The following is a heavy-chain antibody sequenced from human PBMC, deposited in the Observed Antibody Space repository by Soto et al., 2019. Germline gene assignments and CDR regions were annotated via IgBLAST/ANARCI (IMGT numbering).Heavy chain of an antibody. CDR2: INTSGGST. V-gene: IGHV1-46*03. D-gene: IGHD6-19*01. Sequence: GASVKVSCKASGYTLSSYYMHWVRQAPGQGLEWMGIINTSGGSTTYAQKFQGRVTMIRDTSTSTVYMELSSLTSEDTAVYYCARASVSGRRFDYWGEGTLVTVPQ. CDR3: ARASVSGRRFDY. J-gene: IGHJ4*02. CDR1: GYTLSSYY.